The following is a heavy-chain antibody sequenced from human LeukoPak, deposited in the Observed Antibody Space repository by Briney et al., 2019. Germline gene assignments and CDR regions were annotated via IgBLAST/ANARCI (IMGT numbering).Heavy chain of an antibody. CDR2: ISDSGST. Sequence: SETLSLTCVVSGGSLSTHHWSWIRQSPGRGLEWIGYISDSGSTNYNPSLKSRVTISIDKSKNQFSLKLNSVTAAGTAVYYCARGSSSWYGSLDYWGQGTLVTVSS. D-gene: IGHD6-13*01. CDR3: ARGSSSWYGSLDY. CDR1: GGSLSTHH. V-gene: IGHV4-59*11. J-gene: IGHJ4*02.